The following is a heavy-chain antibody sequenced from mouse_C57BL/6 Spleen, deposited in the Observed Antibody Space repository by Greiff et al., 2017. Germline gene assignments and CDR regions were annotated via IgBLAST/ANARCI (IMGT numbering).Heavy chain of an antibody. V-gene: IGHV2-2*01. J-gene: IGHJ1*03. CDR2: IWSGGST. D-gene: IGHD1-1*01. CDR1: GFSFTSYG. Sequence: QVQLKESGPGLVQPSQSLSIPCTVSGFSFTSYGVHWVRQSPGKGLEWLGVIWSGGSTDNNAAFISRLSISKDNSKSQVFFKMNSLQADDTAIYYCARNDDYGSSYGYFDVWGTGTTVTVSS. CDR3: ARNDDYGSSYGYFDV.